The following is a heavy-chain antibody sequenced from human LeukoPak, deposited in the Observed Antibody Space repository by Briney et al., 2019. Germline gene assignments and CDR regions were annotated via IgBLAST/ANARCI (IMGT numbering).Heavy chain of an antibody. D-gene: IGHD6-13*01. V-gene: IGHV4-59*08. J-gene: IGHJ6*03. CDR1: GGSISSYY. Sequence: SETLSLTCTVSGGSISSYYWSWIRQPPGKGLEWIGYIYHSGSTYYNPSLKSRVTISVDTSKNQFSLKLSSVTAADTAVYYCARADYSSTWSHDYYYMDVWGKGTTVTVSS. CDR3: ARADYSSTWSHDYYYMDV. CDR2: IYHSGST.